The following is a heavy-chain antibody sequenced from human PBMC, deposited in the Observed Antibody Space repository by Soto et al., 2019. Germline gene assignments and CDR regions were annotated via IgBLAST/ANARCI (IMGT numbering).Heavy chain of an antibody. CDR2: IIPVFQTA. D-gene: IGHD3-22*01. V-gene: IGHV1-69*01. CDR3: ARGGSGYTWFNEF. J-gene: IGHJ4*02. CDR1: GGLFSSYP. Sequence: QEQLVQSGAEVKKPGSSVKVSCKASGGLFSSYPISWVRQVPGQGLEWMGGIIPVFQTAYYTQRLQGRVTITADESTNTSYMELSILRAEDTAIYYCARGGSGYTWFNEFWGQGTLVTVSS.